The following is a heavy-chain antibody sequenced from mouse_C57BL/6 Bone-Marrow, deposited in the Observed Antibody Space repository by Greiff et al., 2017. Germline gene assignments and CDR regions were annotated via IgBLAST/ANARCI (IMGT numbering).Heavy chain of an antibody. V-gene: IGHV1-55*01. D-gene: IGHD2-5*01. Sequence: VQLQQPGAELVKPGASVKMSCKASGYTFTSYWITWVKQRPGQGLEWIGDIYPGSGSTNYNEKFKSKATLTVDTSSSTAYMQLSSLASEDSAVYYCARPYYSNYWYFDVWGTGTTVTVSA. CDR1: GYTFTSYW. CDR2: IYPGSGST. CDR3: ARPYYSNYWYFDV. J-gene: IGHJ1*03.